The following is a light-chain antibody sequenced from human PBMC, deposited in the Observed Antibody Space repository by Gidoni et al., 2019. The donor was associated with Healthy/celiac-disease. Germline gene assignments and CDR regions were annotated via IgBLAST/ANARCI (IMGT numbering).Light chain of an antibody. CDR1: QSVSSSY. Sequence: DIVLTQSPGTLSLSPGERATLSCRASQSVSSSYLAWYQQKPGQAPRLLIYGASSRATGLPDRFSGSGSGTDFTLTISRLEAEDFAVYYCQQYGSSSLTFGGGTKVEIK. CDR3: QQYGSSSLT. J-gene: IGKJ4*01. CDR2: GAS. V-gene: IGKV3-20*01.